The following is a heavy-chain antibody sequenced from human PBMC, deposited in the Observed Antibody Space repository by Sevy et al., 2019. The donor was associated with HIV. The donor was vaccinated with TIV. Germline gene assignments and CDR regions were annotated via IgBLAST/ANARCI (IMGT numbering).Heavy chain of an antibody. CDR2: IHYSGST. Sequence: SETLSLTCSVSYGPISAYYWNWIRQCPGKGLEWIGYIHYSGSTNYNPSFKSRVTMSLDTSKNQFSLQLNSVTAADTALYYCARAPPVRSGDDSLNWFDPWGRGTLVTVSS. CDR1: YGPISAYY. J-gene: IGHJ5*02. V-gene: IGHV4-59*01. CDR3: ARAPPVRSGDDSLNWFDP. D-gene: IGHD5-12*01.